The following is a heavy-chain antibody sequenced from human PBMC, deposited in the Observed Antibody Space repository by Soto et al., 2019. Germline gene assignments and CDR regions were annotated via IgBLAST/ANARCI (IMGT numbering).Heavy chain of an antibody. D-gene: IGHD2-21*02. V-gene: IGHV3-30-3*01. CDR2: ISYDGSNK. J-gene: IGHJ6*02. CDR1: GFTFSSYA. CDR3: ARDMIVVVTAITYYYYGMDV. Sequence: GSLRLFCAASGFTFSSYAMHWVRQAPGKGLEWVAVISYDGSNKYYADSVKGRFTISRDNSKNTLYLQMNSLRAEDTAVYYCARDMIVVVTAITYYYYGMDVWGQGTTVTVSS.